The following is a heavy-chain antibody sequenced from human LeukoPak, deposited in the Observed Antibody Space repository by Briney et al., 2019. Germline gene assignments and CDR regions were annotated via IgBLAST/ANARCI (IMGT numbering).Heavy chain of an antibody. V-gene: IGHV4-59*12. J-gene: IGHJ4*02. CDR2: IYYSGST. Sequence: SETLSLTCTVSGGSISSYYWSWIRQPPGKGLEWIGYIYYSGSTNYNPSLKSRVTISVDTSKNQFSLKLSSVTAADTAVYYCARDSSLDEDGYNIWGQGTLVTVSS. D-gene: IGHD5-24*01. CDR1: GGSISSYY. CDR3: ARDSSLDEDGYNI.